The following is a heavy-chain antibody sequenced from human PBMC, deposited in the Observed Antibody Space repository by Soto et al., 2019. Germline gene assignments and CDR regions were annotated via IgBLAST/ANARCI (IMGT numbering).Heavy chain of an antibody. CDR1: CFTFSNYG. D-gene: IGHD1-26*01. V-gene: IGHV3-33*01. CDR3: ASDLVGASDSYGLDV. J-gene: IGHJ6*02. Sequence: PGGSLRLSCAASCFTFSNYGMHWVRQAPGKGLEWVAIIWHDGNNEYYADSVRGRFIISRDNSKNRLYLQMNSLRAEDTAVYYCASDLVGASDSYGLDVWGQGTPVTVSS. CDR2: IWHDGNNE.